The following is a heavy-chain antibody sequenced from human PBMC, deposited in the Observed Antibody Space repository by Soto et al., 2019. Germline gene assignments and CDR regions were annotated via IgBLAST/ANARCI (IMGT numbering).Heavy chain of an antibody. CDR2: IYTSGST. Sequence: SETLSLTCTVSGGSISSYYWSWIRQPAGKGLEWIGRIYTSGSTNYNPSLKSRVTMSVDTSKNQFSLKLSSVTAADTAVYYCAREFYDSRGYSYYFDYWGQGTLVTVSS. V-gene: IGHV4-4*07. CDR3: AREFYDSRGYSYYFDY. CDR1: GGSISSYY. J-gene: IGHJ4*02. D-gene: IGHD3-22*01.